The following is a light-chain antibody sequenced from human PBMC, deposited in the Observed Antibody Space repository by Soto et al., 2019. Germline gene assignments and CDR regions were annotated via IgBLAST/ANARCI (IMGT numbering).Light chain of an antibody. CDR2: AGT. V-gene: IGKV1-9*01. CDR1: QDINSY. Sequence: IQLTQSPSSLSASVGDRVTITCRASQDINSYLAWYQQKPGKAPNLLIYAGTSLQSGVPSRFSGSGPGTEFTLPISSLQPEDFATYYCPQVNVYPSTFGGGTKVE. CDR3: PQVNVYPST. J-gene: IGKJ4*01.